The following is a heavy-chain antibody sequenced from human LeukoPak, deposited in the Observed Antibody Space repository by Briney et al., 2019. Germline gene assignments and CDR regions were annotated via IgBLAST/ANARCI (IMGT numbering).Heavy chain of an antibody. CDR1: GYSISSGYY. D-gene: IGHD2-21*02. J-gene: IGHJ6*03. Sequence: SETLSLTCAVSGYSISSGYYWGWIRPPPGKGLEWIGSIYHSGSTYYNPSLKSRVTISVDTSKNQFSLKLSSVTAADTAVYYCARGIDASAVVTAIYYYYYYMDVWGKGTTVTVSS. CDR2: IYHSGST. V-gene: IGHV4-38-2*01. CDR3: ARGIDASAVVTAIYYYYYYMDV.